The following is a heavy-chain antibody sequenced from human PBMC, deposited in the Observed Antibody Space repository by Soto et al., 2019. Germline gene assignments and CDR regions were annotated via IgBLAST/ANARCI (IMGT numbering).Heavy chain of an antibody. J-gene: IGHJ6*02. CDR3: ARDRRYYDFWSGYPTYYYYGMDV. Sequence: GGSLRLSCAASGFTFSSYAMHWVRQAPGKGLEWVAVISYDGSNKYYADSVKGRFTISRDNSKNTLYLQMNSLRAEDTAVYYCARDRRYYDFWSGYPTYYYYGMDVWGQGTTVTVSS. CDR1: GFTFSSYA. V-gene: IGHV3-30-3*01. CDR2: ISYDGSNK. D-gene: IGHD3-3*01.